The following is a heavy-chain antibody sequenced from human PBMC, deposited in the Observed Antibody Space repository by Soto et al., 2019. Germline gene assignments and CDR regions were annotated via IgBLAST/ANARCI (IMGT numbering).Heavy chain of an antibody. J-gene: IGHJ4*02. D-gene: IGHD2-2*01. CDR2: VYYSGST. V-gene: IGHV4-61*05. CDR3: AGGYCSSTSCYGEDY. CDR1: GGSISSNSYY. Sequence: SETLSLTCTVSGGSISSNSYYWAWIRQPPGKGLEWIGNVYYSGSTNYNPSLKSRVTISVDTSKNQFSLKLSSVAAADTAVYYCAGGYCSSTSCYGEDYWGQGTLVTVSS.